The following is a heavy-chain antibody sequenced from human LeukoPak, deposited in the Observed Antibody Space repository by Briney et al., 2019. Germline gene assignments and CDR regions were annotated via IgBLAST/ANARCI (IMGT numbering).Heavy chain of an antibody. CDR3: ARGSRRDGYNYGLD. D-gene: IGHD5-24*01. Sequence: ASVKVSCKASGGTFSSYAISWVRQAPGQGLEWMGGITPIFGTANYAQKFQGRVTITADESTSTAYMELSSLRSEDTAVYYCARGSRRDGYNYGLDWGQGTLVTVSS. J-gene: IGHJ4*02. CDR2: ITPIFGTA. V-gene: IGHV1-69*13. CDR1: GGTFSSYA.